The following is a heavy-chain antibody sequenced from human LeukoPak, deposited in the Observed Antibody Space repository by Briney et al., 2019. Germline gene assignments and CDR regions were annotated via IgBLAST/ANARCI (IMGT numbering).Heavy chain of an antibody. D-gene: IGHD2-15*01. CDR1: GDFISNYY. J-gene: IGHJ4*02. V-gene: IGHV4-59*01. CDR3: ARVNCSGGSCFQFDF. CDR2: IYYSGST. Sequence: SETLSLTCTVSGDFISNYYWSWIRQSPGKGLEWIGYIYYSGSTNYNPSLKSRVTISVDTSKNQFSLKLSSVTAADTAFYYCARVNCSGGSCFQFDFWGQGTLVTVSS.